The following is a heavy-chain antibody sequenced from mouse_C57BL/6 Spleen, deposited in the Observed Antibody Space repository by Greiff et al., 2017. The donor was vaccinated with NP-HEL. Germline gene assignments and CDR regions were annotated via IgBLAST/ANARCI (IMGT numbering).Heavy chain of an antibody. CDR1: GFTFSDYG. Sequence: EVQLVESGGGLVKPGGSLKLSCAASGFTFSDYGMHWVRQAPEKGLEWVAYISSGSSTIYYADTVKGRFTISRDNATNTTFLQMTSLRSEDTAMYVCARGWSLRRDAMDYWGQGTSVTVSS. CDR2: ISSGSSTI. V-gene: IGHV5-17*01. CDR3: ARGWSLRRDAMDY. J-gene: IGHJ4*01. D-gene: IGHD2-1*01.